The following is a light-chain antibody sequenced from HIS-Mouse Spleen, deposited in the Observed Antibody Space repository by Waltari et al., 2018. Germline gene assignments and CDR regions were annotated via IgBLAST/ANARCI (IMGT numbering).Light chain of an antibody. V-gene: IGKV4-1*01. CDR1: QSVLYSSNNKNY. CDR3: QQYYSTPYT. CDR2: WAS. J-gene: IGKJ2*01. Sequence: DIVMTQSPDSLAVSLGERATINCKSSQSVLYSSNNKNYLTWYQQKPGQPPKPLIYWASTRESGVPDRFSGSGSWTDFTLTISSLQAEDVAVYYCQQYYSTPYTFGQGTKLEIK.